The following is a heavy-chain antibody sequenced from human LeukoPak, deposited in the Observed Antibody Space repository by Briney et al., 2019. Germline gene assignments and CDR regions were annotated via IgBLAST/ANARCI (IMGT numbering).Heavy chain of an antibody. Sequence: SETLSLTCTVSGGSTSSYYWSWIRQPAGKGLEWIGRIYTSGSTNYNPSLKSRVTMSVDTSKNQFSLKLSSVTAADTAVYYCARDLEQLVTDAFDIWGQGTMVTVSS. CDR3: ARDLEQLVTDAFDI. CDR2: IYTSGST. D-gene: IGHD6-13*01. V-gene: IGHV4-4*07. CDR1: GGSTSSYY. J-gene: IGHJ3*02.